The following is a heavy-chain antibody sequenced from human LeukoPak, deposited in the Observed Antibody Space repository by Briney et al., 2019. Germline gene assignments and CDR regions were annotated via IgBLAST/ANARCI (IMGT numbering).Heavy chain of an antibody. CDR2: IIPIFGTA. D-gene: IGHD6-6*01. J-gene: IGHJ4*02. CDR3: ARARVAEYSSSSFFDY. V-gene: IGHV1-69*01. CDR1: GGTFSSYA. Sequence: GASVKVSCKASGGTFSSYAISWVRQAPGQGLEWMGGIIPIFGTANYAQKFQGRVTITADESTSTAYMELSSLRSEDTAVYYCARARVAEYSSSSFFDYWGQGTLVTVSS.